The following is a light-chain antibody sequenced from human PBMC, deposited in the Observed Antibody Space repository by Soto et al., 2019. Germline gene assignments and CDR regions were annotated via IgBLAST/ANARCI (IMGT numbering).Light chain of an antibody. CDR3: QQFHSFPIT. Sequence: DIQMTQSPSTLSAYVGDRVTMTCRASQTVSRWLAWYQQKPGRAPQLLIEKASTLESGVPSRFSGSGSGTDFTLTINCLQPEDYATYYCQQFHSFPITFGQGTRLEIK. CDR2: KAS. CDR1: QTVSRW. J-gene: IGKJ5*01. V-gene: IGKV1-5*03.